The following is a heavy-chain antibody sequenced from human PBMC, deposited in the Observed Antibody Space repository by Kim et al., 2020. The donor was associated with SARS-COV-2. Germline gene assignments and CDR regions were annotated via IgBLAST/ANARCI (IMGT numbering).Heavy chain of an antibody. CDR3: ARSEARFGELRAPIDY. CDR2: IWYDGSNK. V-gene: IGHV3-33*01. Sequence: GGSLRLSCAASGFTFSSYGMHWVRQAPGKGLEWVAVIWYDGSNKYYADSVKGRFTISRDNSKNTLYLQMNSLRAEDTAVYYCARSEARFGELRAPIDYWGQGTLVTVSS. D-gene: IGHD3-10*01. CDR1: GFTFSSYG. J-gene: IGHJ4*02.